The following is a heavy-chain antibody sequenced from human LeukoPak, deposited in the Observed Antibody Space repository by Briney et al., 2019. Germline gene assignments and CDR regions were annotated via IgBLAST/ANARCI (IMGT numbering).Heavy chain of an antibody. D-gene: IGHD2-2*01. V-gene: IGHV4-4*07. CDR1: GGSISSYY. Sequence: KPSETLSLTCTVSGGSISSYYWSWIRQPAGKGLEWIGSIYFSGSTYYNPSLKSRVTISVETSKVQFSLKLSSVTAADTAVYYCARDSCSSTSCRKKFDNWGQGTLVTVSS. CDR2: IYFSGST. J-gene: IGHJ4*02. CDR3: ARDSCSSTSCRKKFDN.